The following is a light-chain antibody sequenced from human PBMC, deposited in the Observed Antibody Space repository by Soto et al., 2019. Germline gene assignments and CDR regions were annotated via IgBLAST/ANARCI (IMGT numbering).Light chain of an antibody. Sequence: QAVVTQPPSVSGAPGQRVTVSCTGSSSNIGAGYDVHWYQQLPGTAPELLIYGNNNRPSGVPDRFSGSKSGTSASLAINGIQAEDEADYYCQSYDNSLSGYVFGSGTKLTVL. CDR2: GNN. CDR1: SSNIGAGYD. V-gene: IGLV1-40*01. J-gene: IGLJ1*01. CDR3: QSYDNSLSGYV.